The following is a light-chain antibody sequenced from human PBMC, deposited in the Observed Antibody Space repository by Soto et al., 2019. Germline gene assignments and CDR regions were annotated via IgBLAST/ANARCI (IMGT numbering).Light chain of an antibody. CDR1: QSISSC. V-gene: IGKV3-11*01. CDR3: EQCNTWPLT. J-gene: IGKJ4*01. Sequence: EIVLTQSAATLSLSPGERATLSCRASQSISSCLVWFQHKPGQAPRLVIHDASYRATDIPARFSGSGSGTDFTLTISSLAPEDYAVYDCEQCNTWPLTFGGGTKVDIK. CDR2: DAS.